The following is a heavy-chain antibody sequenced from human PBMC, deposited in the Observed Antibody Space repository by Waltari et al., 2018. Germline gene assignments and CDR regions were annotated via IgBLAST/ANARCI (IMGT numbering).Heavy chain of an antibody. CDR1: GYTLTELS. CDR3: VINPYYDTSRPYSFDY. D-gene: IGHD3-22*01. J-gene: IGHJ4*02. Sequence: QVQLVQSGAEVKKPGASVKVSCKVSGYTLTELSMHWVRQAPGKGLEWMGGFDPEDGETIYAQKFQGRVTMTEDTSTDTAYMELSSLRSEDTAVYYCVINPYYDTSRPYSFDYWGQGTLVTVSS. CDR2: FDPEDGET. V-gene: IGHV1-24*01.